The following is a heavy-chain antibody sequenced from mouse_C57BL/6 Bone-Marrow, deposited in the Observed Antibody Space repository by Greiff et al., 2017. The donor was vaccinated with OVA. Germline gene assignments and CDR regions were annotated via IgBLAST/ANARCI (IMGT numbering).Heavy chain of an antibody. CDR1: GYTFTSYW. J-gene: IGHJ1*03. CDR3: ANYGSSIYWYFDV. D-gene: IGHD1-1*01. Sequence: VQLQQPGAELVKPGASVKLSCKASGYTFTSYWMQWVKQRPGQGLEWIGEIDPSDSYTNYNQKFKGKATLTVDTSSSTAYMQLSSLTYEDSAVYYCANYGSSIYWYFDVWGTGTTVTVSS. V-gene: IGHV1-50*01. CDR2: IDPSDSYT.